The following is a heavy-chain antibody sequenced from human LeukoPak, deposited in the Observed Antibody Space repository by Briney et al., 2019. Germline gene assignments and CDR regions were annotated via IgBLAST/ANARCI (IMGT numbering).Heavy chain of an antibody. V-gene: IGHV3-11*06. CDR2: ISSSRSYT. J-gene: IGHJ3*02. CDR1: GFTFRDYC. D-gene: IGHD1-20*01. CDR3: GRMTSITATGQGVEI. Sequence: GGSLRLSCAASGFTFRDYCMSWIRQAPGKGLVWVSYISSSRSYTDYTDSVKGRFTISRDNAKNSLYLQMNSLGAEDTAVYYCGRMTSITATGQGVEIWGEGEILTV.